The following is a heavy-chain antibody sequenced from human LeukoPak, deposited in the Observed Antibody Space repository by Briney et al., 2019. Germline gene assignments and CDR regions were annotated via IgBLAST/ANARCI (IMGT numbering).Heavy chain of an antibody. CDR1: GGSLSGYY. D-gene: IGHD3-22*01. Sequence: SETLSLTCAVYGGSLSGYYWSWIRQPPGKGLEWIGEINHSGSTNYNPSLKSRVTISVDTSKNQFSLKLSSVTAADTAVYYCARDSPTNYYDAGWGQGTLVTVSS. CDR2: INHSGST. CDR3: ARDSPTNYYDAG. J-gene: IGHJ4*02. V-gene: IGHV4-34*01.